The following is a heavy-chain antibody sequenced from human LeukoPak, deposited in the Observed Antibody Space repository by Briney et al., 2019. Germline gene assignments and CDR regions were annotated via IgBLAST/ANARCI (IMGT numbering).Heavy chain of an antibody. CDR3: AKWGYSSSWSYYYYYYYYMDV. J-gene: IGHJ6*03. CDR1: GFIYSDYY. CDR2: IRRSGSFI. V-gene: IGHV3-11*01. D-gene: IGHD6-13*01. Sequence: GGSLRLSCAASGFIYSDYYMSWIRQARGKGLEGVSYIRRSGSFISYTVSVKGRFTISRDNAKNSLYLQMNSLRAEDTAVYYCAKWGYSSSWSYYYYYYYYMDVWGKGTTVTVSS.